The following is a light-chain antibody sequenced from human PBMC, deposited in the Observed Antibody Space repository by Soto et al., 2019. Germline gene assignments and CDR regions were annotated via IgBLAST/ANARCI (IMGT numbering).Light chain of an antibody. V-gene: IGKV3-15*01. J-gene: IGKJ5*01. CDR2: GIS. Sequence: EIVMAQFPATLSVSPGESATLSCRASQSVNSNYLAWYQQHPGQPPRLLIYGISTRATGIPARFSGSGSGTEFSLTISSLQSEDFAVYYCQQYSKWPITFGQGTRLEIK. CDR3: QQYSKWPIT. CDR1: QSVNSN.